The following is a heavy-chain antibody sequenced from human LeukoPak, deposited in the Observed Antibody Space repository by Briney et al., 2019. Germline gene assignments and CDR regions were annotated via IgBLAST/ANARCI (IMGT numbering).Heavy chain of an antibody. J-gene: IGHJ4*02. CDR1: GGSISSSSYY. CDR2: IYYSGST. Sequence: SETLSLTCTVSGGSISSSSYYWGWIRQPPGKGLEWIGSIYYSGSTYYNPSLKSRVTISVDTSKNQFALKLSSVTAADTAVYYCARDAREYSSNFDYWGQGPLVTVSS. CDR3: ARDAREYSSNFDY. V-gene: IGHV4-39*06. D-gene: IGHD2-21*01.